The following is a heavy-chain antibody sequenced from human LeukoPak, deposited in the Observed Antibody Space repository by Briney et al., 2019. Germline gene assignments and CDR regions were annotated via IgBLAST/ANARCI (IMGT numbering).Heavy chain of an antibody. V-gene: IGHV4-34*01. Sequence: PSETLSLTCAVYGGSFSGYYWSWIRQPPGKGLEWIGEINHSGSTNYNPSLKSRVIISVDTSKNQFSLKLSSVTAADTAVYYCARAKGYSSSWKLDYWGQGTLVTVSS. CDR3: ARAKGYSSSWKLDY. J-gene: IGHJ4*02. D-gene: IGHD6-13*01. CDR1: GGSFSGYY. CDR2: INHSGST.